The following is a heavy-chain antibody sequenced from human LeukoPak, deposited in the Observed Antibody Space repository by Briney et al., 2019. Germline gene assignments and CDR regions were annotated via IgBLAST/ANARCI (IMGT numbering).Heavy chain of an antibody. Sequence: SETPSLTCTVSGGSISSYYWSWIRQPPGKGLEWIGYIYYSGSTNYNPSLKSRVTISVDTSKNQFSLKLSSVTAADTAVYYCARVVTTVTSNWSDPWGQGTLVTVSS. V-gene: IGHV4-59*01. J-gene: IGHJ5*02. CDR3: ARVVTTVTSNWSDP. D-gene: IGHD4-17*01. CDR2: IYYSGST. CDR1: GGSISSYY.